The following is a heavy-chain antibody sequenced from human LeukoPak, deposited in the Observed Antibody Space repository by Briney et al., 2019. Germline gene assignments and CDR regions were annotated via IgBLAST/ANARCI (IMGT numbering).Heavy chain of an antibody. V-gene: IGHV1-24*01. D-gene: IGHD2-2*01. CDR1: GFSLSELS. CDR2: FDPEDVET. Sequence: GASVKVSCKVSGFSLSELSMHWVRQTPGEGLEWMGGFDPEDVETIYAQNFQGRVTMTEDTSTDTAYMELSSLRSEDTAVYYCATVSLRVPAALNWFDPWGQGTLVTVSS. J-gene: IGHJ5*02. CDR3: ATVSLRVPAALNWFDP.